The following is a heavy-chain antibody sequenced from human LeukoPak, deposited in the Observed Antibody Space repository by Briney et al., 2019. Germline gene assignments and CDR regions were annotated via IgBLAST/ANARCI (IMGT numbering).Heavy chain of an antibody. J-gene: IGHJ4*02. V-gene: IGHV3-33*01. Sequence: PGGSLRPSCAASGFTFSSYGMHWVRQAPGKGLEWVAVIWYDGSNKYYADSVKGRFTISRDNSKNTLYLQMNSLRAEDTAVYYCARAVAVETSFDYWGQGTLVTVSS. CDR2: IWYDGSNK. CDR3: ARAVAVETSFDY. CDR1: GFTFSSYG. D-gene: IGHD6-19*01.